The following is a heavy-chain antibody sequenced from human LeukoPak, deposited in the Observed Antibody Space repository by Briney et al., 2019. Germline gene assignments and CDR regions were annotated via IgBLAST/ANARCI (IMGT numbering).Heavy chain of an antibody. CDR3: ARPRDSSGWYWYFDL. Sequence: SETLSLTCTVSGGSISSYYGSWIRQPPGKGLEWIGYIYTSGSTNYNPSLKSRVTISVDTSKNQFSLKLSSVTAADTAVYYCARPRDSSGWYWYFDLWGRGTLVTVSS. CDR1: GGSISSYY. D-gene: IGHD6-19*01. J-gene: IGHJ2*01. CDR2: IYTSGST. V-gene: IGHV4-4*09.